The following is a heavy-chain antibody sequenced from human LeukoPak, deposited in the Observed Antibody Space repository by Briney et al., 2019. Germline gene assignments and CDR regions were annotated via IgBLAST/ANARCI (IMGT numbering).Heavy chain of an antibody. D-gene: IGHD1-26*01. CDR3: ARALFVGAFYGMDV. V-gene: IGHV3-33*01. J-gene: IGHJ6*02. Sequence: PGGSLRLSCAASGFTFSNYGIHWVRQAPGKGLEWVAIIWSDGSKKYYADSVKGRFTMSRDNSKNTLYLQMNSLRAEDTAVYYCARALFVGAFYGMDVWGQGTTVTVSS. CDR1: GFTFSNYG. CDR2: IWSDGSKK.